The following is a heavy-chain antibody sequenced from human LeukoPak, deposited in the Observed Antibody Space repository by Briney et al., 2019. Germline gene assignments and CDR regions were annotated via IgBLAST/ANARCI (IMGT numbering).Heavy chain of an antibody. D-gene: IGHD6-6*01. CDR3: ARDRLVAARRYFDY. V-gene: IGHV1-69*05. CDR1: GGTFSSYA. J-gene: IGHJ4*02. CDR2: IIPIFGTS. Sequence: ASVKVSCKASGGTFSSYAISWVRQAPGQGLEWMGRIIPIFGTSNYAQKFQGRVTITTDESTSTAYMELSSLRSEDTAVYYCARDRLVAARRYFDYWGQGTLVTVSS.